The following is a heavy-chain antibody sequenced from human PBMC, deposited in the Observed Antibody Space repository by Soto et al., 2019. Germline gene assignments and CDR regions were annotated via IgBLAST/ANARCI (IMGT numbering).Heavy chain of an antibody. J-gene: IGHJ6*02. CDR3: AKALQYSSSRDYFYYGMDV. D-gene: IGHD6-6*01. V-gene: IGHV3-23*01. CDR2: MSSGCRT. CDR1: GFTFSNYS. Sequence: QPGGSLRLSCASSGFTFSNYSMIWVRHAPGKGLDLVSGMSSGCRTYYADSVKGRFTISRDTSKNTLYLQMNSLRADDTAVFYCAKALQYSSSRDYFYYGMDVWGQGTTVTVSS.